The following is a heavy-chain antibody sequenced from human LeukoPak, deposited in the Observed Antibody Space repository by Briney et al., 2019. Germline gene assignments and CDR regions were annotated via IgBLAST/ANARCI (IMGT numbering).Heavy chain of an antibody. J-gene: IGHJ6*03. CDR3: ARVHYGFYYYMDI. Sequence: SETLSLTCTVSDGPINSYSWTWIRQSAGKGLEWIGRIHSTGSTNYNPSLRSRVSMSIDTPKKQFSLNLTSVTAADTAVYYCARVHYGFYYYMDIWGKGTMVTVSS. D-gene: IGHD3-10*01. CDR2: IHSTGST. V-gene: IGHV4-4*07. CDR1: DGPINSYS.